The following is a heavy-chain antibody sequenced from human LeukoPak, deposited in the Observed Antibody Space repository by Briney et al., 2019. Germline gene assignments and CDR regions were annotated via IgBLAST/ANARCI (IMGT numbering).Heavy chain of an antibody. D-gene: IGHD2-21*02. CDR3: ARDWVTWHAFDF. J-gene: IGHJ3*01. Sequence: PSETLSLTYSVSGVSHSSYYWSWLRQPAGGGGEGVGHDYSTRITNYNPPLKSRVTLSVDRSKNQFSLRLNSVTAADTAVYYCARDWVTWHAFDFWGQGTVLTVS. CDR1: GVSHSSYY. V-gene: IGHV4-4*07. CDR2: DYSTRIT.